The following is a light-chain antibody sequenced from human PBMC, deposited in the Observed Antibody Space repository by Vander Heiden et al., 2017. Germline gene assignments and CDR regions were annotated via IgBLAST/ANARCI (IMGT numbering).Light chain of an antibody. Sequence: SYELPQPPSVSVSPGRPASITCSGDKLGDKYACWYQQKPGQSPVLVIYQDSKRPSGIPERFSGSNSGNTATLTISGTQAMDEADYYCQAWDSSTAVFGGGTKLTVL. J-gene: IGLJ2*01. CDR3: QAWDSSTAV. V-gene: IGLV3-1*01. CDR2: QDS. CDR1: KLGDKY.